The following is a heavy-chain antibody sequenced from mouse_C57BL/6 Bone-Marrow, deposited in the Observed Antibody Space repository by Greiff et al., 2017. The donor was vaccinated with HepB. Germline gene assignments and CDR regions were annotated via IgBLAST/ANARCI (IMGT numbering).Heavy chain of an antibody. D-gene: IGHD1-1*01. CDR1: GYTFTSYW. V-gene: IGHV1-55*01. J-gene: IGHJ3*01. Sequence: VQLQQSGAELVKPGASVKMSCKASGYTFTSYWITWVKQRPGQGLEWIGDIYPGSGSTNYNEKFKSKATLTVDTSSSTAYMQLSSLTSEDSAVYYCARCYYGSSPFDYWGQGTLVTVSA. CDR3: ARCYYGSSPFDY. CDR2: IYPGSGST.